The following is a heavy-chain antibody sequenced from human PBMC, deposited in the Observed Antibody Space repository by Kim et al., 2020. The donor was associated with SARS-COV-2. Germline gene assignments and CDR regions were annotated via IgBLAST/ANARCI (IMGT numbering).Heavy chain of an antibody. J-gene: IGHJ4*02. D-gene: IGHD3-16*02. CDR2: ISSNGGST. CDR3: ASRYY. Sequence: GGSLRLSCAASGFTFSSYAMHWGRQAPGKGLEYDSAISSNGGSTYYANSVKGRLTISRDNSKNTLYLQMGSLRAEDMAVYYCASRYYWGQGTLVTVSS. CDR1: GFTFSSYA. V-gene: IGHV3-64*01.